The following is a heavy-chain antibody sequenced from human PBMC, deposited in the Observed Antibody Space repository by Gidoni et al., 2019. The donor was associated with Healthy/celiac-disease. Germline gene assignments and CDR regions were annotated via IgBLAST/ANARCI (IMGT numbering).Heavy chain of an antibody. J-gene: IGHJ6*02. CDR1: GYHLPELS. CDR2: FDPEDGET. D-gene: IGHD6-19*01. V-gene: IGHV1-24*01. Sequence: QVQLVQSGAEVKKPGASVKVSCKVSGYHLPELSMHWVRQAPGKGLEWMGGFDPEDGETIYAQKFQGRVTMTEDTSTDTAYMELSSLRSEDTAVYYCATRGEGIAVAGISNGMDVWGQGTTVTVSS. CDR3: ATRGEGIAVAGISNGMDV.